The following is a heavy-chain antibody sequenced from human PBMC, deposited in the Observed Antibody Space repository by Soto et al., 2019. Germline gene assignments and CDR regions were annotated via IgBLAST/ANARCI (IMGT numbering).Heavy chain of an antibody. CDR3: TRRTPSPGMEV. V-gene: IGHV3-13*01. CDR1: GFTLSSYD. D-gene: IGHD2-15*01. J-gene: IGHJ6*02. CDR2: IGSGGDT. Sequence: EVQLVESGGGLVQPGGSLRLSCAASGFTLSSYDIHWVRQATGEGLAWVSGIGSGGDTHYADSVKGRFIISREDGKNSLYLQIKHLRVGDMAVYYCTRRTPSPGMEVLGHGATVTVSS.